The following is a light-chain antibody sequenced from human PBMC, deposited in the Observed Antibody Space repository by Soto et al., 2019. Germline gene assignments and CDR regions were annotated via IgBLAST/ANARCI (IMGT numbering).Light chain of an antibody. Sequence: QSVLTQPPSLSGTPGQRVTISCSGSSSNIAGNTVHWYQHLPGTAPKLLIYINDQRPSGVPGRFSASTSGTSASLAISGLQAEDEADYYCSSYAGSNNLVFGGGTKLTVL. CDR3: SSYAGSNNLV. J-gene: IGLJ2*01. CDR2: IND. CDR1: SSNIAGNT. V-gene: IGLV1-44*01.